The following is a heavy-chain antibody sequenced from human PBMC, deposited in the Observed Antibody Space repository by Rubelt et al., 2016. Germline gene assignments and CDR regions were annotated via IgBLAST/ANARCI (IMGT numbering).Heavy chain of an antibody. CDR1: GGSFSGYY. D-gene: IGHD2-2*02. CDR3: ARGKKLIYPIAPFQH. V-gene: IGHV4-34*01. Sequence: QVQLQQWGAGLLKPSETLSLTCAVYGGSFSGYYWSWIRQPPGKGLEWIGEINHSGSTNYNPSLRGGVTISVDKSKNQFSRMLSSVTAADTAVYYCARGKKLIYPIAPFQHWGQGTLVTVSS. CDR2: INHSGST. J-gene: IGHJ1*01.